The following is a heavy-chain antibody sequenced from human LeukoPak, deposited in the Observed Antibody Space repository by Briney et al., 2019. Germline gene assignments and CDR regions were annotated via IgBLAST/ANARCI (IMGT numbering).Heavy chain of an antibody. J-gene: IGHJ4*02. Sequence: GGSLRLSCAASGFSIMNSAMNWVRQAPGKGLEWVSSISSSSSYIYYADSVKGRFTISRDNAKNSLYLQMNGLRAEDTAVYYCARALDYGDYFFDYWGQGTLVTVSS. CDR2: ISSSSSYI. CDR1: GFSIMNSA. D-gene: IGHD4-17*01. V-gene: IGHV3-21*01. CDR3: ARALDYGDYFFDY.